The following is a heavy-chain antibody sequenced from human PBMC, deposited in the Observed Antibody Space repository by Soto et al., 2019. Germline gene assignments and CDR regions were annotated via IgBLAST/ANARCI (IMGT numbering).Heavy chain of an antibody. J-gene: IGHJ4*02. CDR1: GFTLSDHF. CDR2: IKHKAASYTK. V-gene: IGHV3-72*01. Sequence: GGSLRLSCAAPGFTLSDHFMEWVRQAPGKGLEWVGRIKHKAASYTKDYAASVNGRFTISRDDSKDSLHLQMHSLKTEDTDMYYRVTIQFSRWFYWGLGTLVTVAS. D-gene: IGHD2-15*01. CDR3: VTIQFSRWFY.